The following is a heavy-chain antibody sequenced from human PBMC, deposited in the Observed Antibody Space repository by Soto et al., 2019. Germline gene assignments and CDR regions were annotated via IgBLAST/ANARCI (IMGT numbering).Heavy chain of an antibody. CDR2: ISGSGGST. Sequence: EVQLLESGGGLVQPGGSLRLSCAASGFTFSSYAMSWVRQAPGKGLEWVSAISGSGGSTYYADSVKGRFTISRDNSKNTLYLQMNSLRAEDTAVYDCAKDIGSITMISGGASWGQGTLVTVSS. CDR1: GFTFSSYA. J-gene: IGHJ4*02. CDR3: AKDIGSITMISGGAS. D-gene: IGHD3-22*01. V-gene: IGHV3-23*01.